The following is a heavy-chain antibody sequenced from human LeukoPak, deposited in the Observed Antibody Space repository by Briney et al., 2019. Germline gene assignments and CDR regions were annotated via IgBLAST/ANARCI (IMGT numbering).Heavy chain of an antibody. Sequence: PSETLSLTCSVSGGSISSYYWSWIRQPPGKGLEWIGYIYYSGSTNYNPSLKSRVTISVDTSKNQFTLKLSSVTAADTAVYYCAGELGSWHNFRRYFDYWGQGTLVTVSS. CDR2: IYYSGST. CDR1: GGSISSYY. V-gene: IGHV4-59*01. CDR3: AGELGSWHNFRRYFDY. J-gene: IGHJ4*02. D-gene: IGHD6-13*01.